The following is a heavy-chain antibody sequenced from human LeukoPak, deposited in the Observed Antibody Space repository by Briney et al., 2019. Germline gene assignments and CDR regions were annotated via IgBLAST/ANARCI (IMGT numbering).Heavy chain of an antibody. CDR1: GFTFTNAW. V-gene: IGHV3-15*01. CDR3: TKYDTSVNFDY. D-gene: IGHD3-22*01. Sequence: GGSLRLSCVASGFTFTNAWMSWVRQAPGKGLGWVGHIKSKTDGGTTDYAAPVKGRFIISRDDSKHTLYLQMNSLKTDDTAVYYCTKYDTSVNFDYWGQGTLVTVSS. CDR2: IKSKTDGGTT. J-gene: IGHJ4*02.